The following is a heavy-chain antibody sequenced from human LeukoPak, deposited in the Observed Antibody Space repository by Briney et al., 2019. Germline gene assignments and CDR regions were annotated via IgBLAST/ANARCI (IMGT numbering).Heavy chain of an antibody. CDR3: AKDRIAVAGPEYFQH. J-gene: IGHJ1*01. D-gene: IGHD6-19*01. V-gene: IGHV3-7*03. Sequence: GGSLRLSCAASGFTFSSYWMSWVRQAPGKELEWVANIKQDGSEKYYVDSVKGRFTISRDNAKNSLYLQMNSLRAGDTAVYYCAKDRIAVAGPEYFQHWGQGTLVTVSS. CDR2: IKQDGSEK. CDR1: GFTFSSYW.